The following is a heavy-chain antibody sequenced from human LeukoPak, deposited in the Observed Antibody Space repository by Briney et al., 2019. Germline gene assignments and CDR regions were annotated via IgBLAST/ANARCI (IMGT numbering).Heavy chain of an antibody. V-gene: IGHV4-34*01. D-gene: IGHD3-3*01. CDR3: ARGLEDRISIFGVFKFYYFDF. CDR2: IDHSGSS. Sequence: PSETLSLTCAVYGGSFSNYYWTWIRQPPGKGLEWIGEIDHSGSSHYNPSLKSRVTISVDTSKNQLSLKLSSVTAADTAVYYCARGLEDRISIFGVFKFYYFDFWGQGTLVTVSS. J-gene: IGHJ4*02. CDR1: GGSFSNYY.